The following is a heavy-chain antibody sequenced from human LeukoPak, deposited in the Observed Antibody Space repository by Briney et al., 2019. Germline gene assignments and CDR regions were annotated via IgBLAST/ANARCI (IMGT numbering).Heavy chain of an antibody. CDR3: ARGPLWRIAARPLDY. J-gene: IGHJ4*02. CDR2: IIHSGST. D-gene: IGHD6-6*01. V-gene: IGHV4-34*01. CDR1: GFTFSSYM. Sequence: TGGSLRLSCAASGFTFSSYMMNWIRQPPGKGLEWIGEIIHSGSTNYNPSLKSRVTISLDTSKNQFSLKLTSVTAADTAVYYCARGPLWRIAARPLDYWGQGTLVTVSS.